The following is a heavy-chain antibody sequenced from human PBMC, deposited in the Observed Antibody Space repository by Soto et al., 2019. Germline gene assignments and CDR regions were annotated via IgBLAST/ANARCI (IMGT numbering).Heavy chain of an antibody. CDR1: GVSISGYY. V-gene: IGHV4-59*08. Sequence: QVKLQESGPGLVKPSETLSLSCTVVGVSISGYYWCWLRQAPGKGLQWIGYIHDSGIINYNPSHQCRISLLGDTVENQFSLTLRTVTAADTAVYYCGRLEAIRLPGPSYSYHYIGVWGKGTTVAVS. D-gene: IGHD5-12*01. J-gene: IGHJ6*03. CDR2: IHDSGII. CDR3: GRLEAIRLPGPSYSYHYIGV.